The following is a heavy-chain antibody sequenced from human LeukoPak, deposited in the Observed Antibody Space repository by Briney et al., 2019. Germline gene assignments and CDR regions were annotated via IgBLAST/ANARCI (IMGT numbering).Heavy chain of an antibody. CDR3: AKAPLRFLDHYYYIDV. J-gene: IGHJ6*03. Sequence: GGSLRLSCAPSGFPFTNYAMSWVRQAPGKGLEWVSPLSGGGSSTYYADSVKGRFTISRDTSNNTLYLQMSSLRVEDTALYYCAKAPLRFLDHYYYIDVWGKGTTVTV. CDR2: LSGGGSST. CDR1: GFPFTNYA. V-gene: IGHV3-23*01. D-gene: IGHD4-17*01.